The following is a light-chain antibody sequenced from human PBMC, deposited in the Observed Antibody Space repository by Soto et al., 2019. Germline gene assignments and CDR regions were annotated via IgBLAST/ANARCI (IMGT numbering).Light chain of an antibody. V-gene: IGLV2-11*01. CDR3: CSYAGNYTYG. CDR2: DVS. J-gene: IGLJ1*01. Sequence: QSALTQPRSVSGSPGQSVTISCTGTSSDVGGYIYVSWYQQHPGKAPKLMMFDVSKRPSRVPDRFSGSKSDNTASLTISGLQTEDEADYFCCSYAGNYTYGFGTGTKVTVL. CDR1: SSDVGGYIY.